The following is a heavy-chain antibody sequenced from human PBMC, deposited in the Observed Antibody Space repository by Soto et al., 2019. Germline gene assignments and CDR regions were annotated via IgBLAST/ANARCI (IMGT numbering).Heavy chain of an antibody. V-gene: IGHV3-33*01. Sequence: QMQLVESGGGVVQPGRSLRLSCAASGFTFSNYGMHWVRQAPGKGLEWVAIIWYDGSNKYYADSVKGRFTISRDNSKNTVYLQMNSLRAEDTAMYFCAAGEPLYYRGQGTLVTVSS. CDR2: IWYDGSNK. J-gene: IGHJ4*02. CDR3: AAGEPLYY. D-gene: IGHD3-10*01. CDR1: GFTFSNYG.